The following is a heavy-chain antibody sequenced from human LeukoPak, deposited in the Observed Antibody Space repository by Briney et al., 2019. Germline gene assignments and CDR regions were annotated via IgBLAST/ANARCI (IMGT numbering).Heavy chain of an antibody. CDR1: GFTFSSYW. D-gene: IGHD5-18*01. CDR3: AKDLTERGYSYGRPYYFDY. J-gene: IGHJ4*02. CDR2: INSDGSST. Sequence: GGSLGLSCAASGFTFSSYWMHWVRQAPGKGLVWVSRINSDGSSTYYADSVKGRFTISRDNSKNTLYLQMNSLRAEDTAVYYCAKDLTERGYSYGRPYYFDYWGQGTLVTVSS. V-gene: IGHV3-74*01.